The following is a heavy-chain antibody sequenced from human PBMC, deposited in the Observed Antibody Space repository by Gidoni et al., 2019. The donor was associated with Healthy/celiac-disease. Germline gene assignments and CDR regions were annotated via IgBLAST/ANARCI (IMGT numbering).Heavy chain of an antibody. CDR3: ARGQTGERFLEWYPDYYYYMDV. V-gene: IGHV1-8*01. J-gene: IGHJ6*03. CDR2: MNPNSGNT. D-gene: IGHD3-3*01. CDR1: GYTFTSYD. Sequence: QVQLVQSGAEVKKPGASVKVSCKASGYTFTSYDINWVRQATGQGLEWMGWMNPNSGNTGYAQKFQGRVTMTRNTSISTAYMELSSLRSEDTAVYYCARGQTGERFLEWYPDYYYYMDVWGKGTTVTVSS.